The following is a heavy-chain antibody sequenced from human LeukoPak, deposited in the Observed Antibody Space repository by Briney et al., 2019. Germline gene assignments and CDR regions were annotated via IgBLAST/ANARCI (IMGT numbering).Heavy chain of an antibody. CDR3: ARDRYGSGSYCRF. CDR2: ISVYNGNT. V-gene: IGHV1-18*04. Sequence: ASVKVSCKASGYTFTSYGINWVRQAPGQGLEWMGWISVYNGNTNYAQNVQDRVTMTTDISTSTAYMELRSLRSDDTAVYYCARDRYGSGSYCRFWSQGTLVTVSS. D-gene: IGHD3-10*01. J-gene: IGHJ4*02. CDR1: GYTFTSYG.